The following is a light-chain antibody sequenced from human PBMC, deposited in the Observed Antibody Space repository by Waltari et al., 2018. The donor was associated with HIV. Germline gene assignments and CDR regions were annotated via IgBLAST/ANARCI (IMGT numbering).Light chain of an antibody. Sequence: QTVVTQEPSMTVSPGGTVTLTCSSATGPVGRGHYVNWFQQKPGQPPRPLIYSSTMRHPLTPERFSASLVGDRAALTLSNVWPEDQADYYCMLFFRTSYLFGGGTRVTVL. CDR3: MLFFRTSYL. CDR2: SST. J-gene: IGLJ2*01. CDR1: TGPVGRGHY. V-gene: IGLV7-43*01.